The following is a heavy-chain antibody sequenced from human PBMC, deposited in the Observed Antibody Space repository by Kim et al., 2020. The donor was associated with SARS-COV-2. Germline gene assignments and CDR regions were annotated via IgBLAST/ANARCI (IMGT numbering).Heavy chain of an antibody. CDR3: ARLWFGDLKFDP. V-gene: IGHV4-39*01. Sequence: YYNPALKSRVTISVDTSKKQFSVKLSSVTAADTAVYYCARLWFGDLKFDPWGQGILVTVSS. D-gene: IGHD3-10*01. J-gene: IGHJ5*02.